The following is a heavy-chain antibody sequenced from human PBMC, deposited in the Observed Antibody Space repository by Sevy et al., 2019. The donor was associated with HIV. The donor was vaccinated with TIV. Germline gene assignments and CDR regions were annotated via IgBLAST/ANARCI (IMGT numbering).Heavy chain of an antibody. J-gene: IGHJ6*02. Sequence: GGSLRLSCAVSGFTVSSNYMTWDRQAPGKGLEWVSVIFSGGSTYYADPVKGRFTISRDNSGNTLCLQMNSLRAEDTAVYYCARGMILEGSWCGMDVWGQGTTVTVSS. CDR3: ARGMILEGSWCGMDV. V-gene: IGHV3-53*01. D-gene: IGHD3-3*01. CDR2: IFSGGST. CDR1: GFTVSSNY.